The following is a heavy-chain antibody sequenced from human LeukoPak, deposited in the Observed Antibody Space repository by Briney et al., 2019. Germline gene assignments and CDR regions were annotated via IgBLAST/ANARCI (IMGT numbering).Heavy chain of an antibody. D-gene: IGHD5-18*01. CDR3: ARDTITQQLWFKPATSYGMDV. Sequence: ASVKVSCKASGYTFTSYGISWVRQAPGQGLEWMGWISAYNGNTNYAQKLQGRVTMTTDTSTSTAYMELRSLRSDDTAVYYCARDTITQQLWFKPATSYGMDVWGQGTTVTVSS. J-gene: IGHJ6*02. CDR2: ISAYNGNT. CDR1: GYTFTSYG. V-gene: IGHV1-18*01.